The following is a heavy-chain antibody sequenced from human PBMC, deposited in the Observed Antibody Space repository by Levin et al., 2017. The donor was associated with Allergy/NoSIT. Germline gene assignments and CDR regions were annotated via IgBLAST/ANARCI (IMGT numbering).Heavy chain of an antibody. CDR2: IKQDGSEK. Sequence: GGSLRLSCAASEFTFSNYWMTWVRQAPGKGLEWVANIKQDGSEKYYVDSVKGRFTISRDNAKNSLYLQMNSLRAEDTAVYYCARGGRSSSCYWVYWGRGTLVTVSS. CDR1: EFTFSNYW. J-gene: IGHJ4*02. CDR3: ARGGRSSSCYWVY. V-gene: IGHV3-7*04. D-gene: IGHD6-13*01.